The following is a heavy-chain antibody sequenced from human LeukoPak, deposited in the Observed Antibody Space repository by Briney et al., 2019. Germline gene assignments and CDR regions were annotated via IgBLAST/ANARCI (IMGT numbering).Heavy chain of an antibody. CDR2: IYTSGST. J-gene: IGHJ1*01. V-gene: IGHV4-61*02. Sequence: PLETLSLTCTVSGGSISSGSYYWSWIRQPAGKGLEWIGRIYTSGSTNYNPSLKSRATISVDTSKNQFSLKLSSVTAADTAVYYCARDTVEMATMGAEYFQHWGQGTLVTVSS. CDR1: GGSISSGSYY. D-gene: IGHD5-24*01. CDR3: ARDTVEMATMGAEYFQH.